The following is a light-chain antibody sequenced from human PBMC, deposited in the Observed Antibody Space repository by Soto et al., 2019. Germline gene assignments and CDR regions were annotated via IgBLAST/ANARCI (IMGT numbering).Light chain of an antibody. Sequence: DIQLTQSPSFLSPSIVESVTITCRASQVISTSLAWYRQKPGTAPKLLXYXXSXLVIXVPSRFSGSGSGTEFTLTISRLQPDDFATYFCHQYDTYSFGQGTKVDIK. CDR2: XXS. CDR1: QVISTS. V-gene: IGKV1-9*01. J-gene: IGKJ1*01. CDR3: HQYDTYS.